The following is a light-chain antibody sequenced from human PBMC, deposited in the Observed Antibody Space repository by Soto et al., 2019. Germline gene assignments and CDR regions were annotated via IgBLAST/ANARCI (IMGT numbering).Light chain of an antibody. CDR1: QSISSW. CDR3: QQYSAYPTT. V-gene: IGKV1-5*03. CDR2: KAS. Sequence: DIQMTQSPSTLSASVGDRVTITCRASQSISSWLAWYQQKPGKAPNLLIYKASTLEIGVPSRFRGSGSATEFTLTISSLQPDDFATYHCQQYSAYPTTFGGGTKVEVK. J-gene: IGKJ4*01.